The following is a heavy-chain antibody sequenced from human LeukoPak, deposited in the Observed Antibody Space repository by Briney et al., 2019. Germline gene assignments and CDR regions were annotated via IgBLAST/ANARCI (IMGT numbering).Heavy chain of an antibody. Sequence: PGGSLRLSCAASGFTFSNYAMTWVRQATGKGLEWVSAISGSGGTTYYADSVKGRFTISRDNSKNTLYLQMNSLRAEDTAVYYCAKGLINDWSALDYWGKGTLVTVSS. CDR2: ISGSGGTT. J-gene: IGHJ4*02. V-gene: IGHV3-23*01. D-gene: IGHD3-9*01. CDR1: GFTFSNYA. CDR3: AKGLINDWSALDY.